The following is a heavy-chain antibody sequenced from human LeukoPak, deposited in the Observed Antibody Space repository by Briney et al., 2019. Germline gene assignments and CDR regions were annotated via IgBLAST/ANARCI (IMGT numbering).Heavy chain of an antibody. CDR3: ARFGRGFDY. V-gene: IGHV3-21*01. D-gene: IGHD3-10*01. J-gene: IGHJ4*02. Sequence: GGSLRLSCAASGFTFSSYGMNWVRQAPGKGLEWVSSISSSSSYIYYVDSVKGRFTISRDNAKNSLYLQMNSLRAEDTAVYYCARFGRGFDYWGQGTLVTVSS. CDR1: GFTFSSYG. CDR2: ISSSSSYI.